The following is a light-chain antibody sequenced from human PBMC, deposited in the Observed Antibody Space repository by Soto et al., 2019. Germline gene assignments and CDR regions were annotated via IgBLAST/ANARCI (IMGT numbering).Light chain of an antibody. J-gene: IGKJ1*01. CDR1: QGISIC. CDR3: KQTSGXPRT. CDR2: AAS. Sequence: DIQMTQFPSSVSAYVGDRVTITFRASQGISICLVWYQQKPGKSPNLLIHAASSLQSWVPSRFSGSGSGTDFTLTINNLEPEDFAIYFSKQTSGXPRTCGQGTKV. V-gene: IGKV1-12*01.